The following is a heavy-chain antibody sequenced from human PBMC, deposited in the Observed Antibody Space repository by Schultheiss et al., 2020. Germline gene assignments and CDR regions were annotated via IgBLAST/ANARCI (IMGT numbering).Heavy chain of an antibody. CDR1: GGSISSYY. CDR2: IYYSGST. D-gene: IGHD2-21*02. V-gene: IGHV4-59*12. Sequence: SETLSLTCTVSGGSISSYYCSLMRQPPGKGLGWIGYIYYSGSTYYNPSLKSRVTISVDTSKNQFSLKLSSVTAADTAVYYCARAFVKREVVTAPPLGYWGQGTLVTVSS. J-gene: IGHJ4*02. CDR3: ARAFVKREVVTAPPLGY.